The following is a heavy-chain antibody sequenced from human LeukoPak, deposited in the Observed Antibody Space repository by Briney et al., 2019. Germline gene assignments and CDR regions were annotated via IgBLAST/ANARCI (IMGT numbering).Heavy chain of an antibody. CDR2: VKHDGSEK. V-gene: IGHV3-7*01. CDR3: ARAPREWLLGYHFEY. CDR1: GFTFSSYW. D-gene: IGHD3-3*01. Sequence: GGSLRLSCAASGFTFSSYWMSWVRQAPGKGLEWVANVKHDGSEKYYVDSVKGRFAISRDNGKNSLYLQMNSLRVEDMAVYYCARAPREWLLGYHFEYWGQGTLVTVSS. J-gene: IGHJ4*02.